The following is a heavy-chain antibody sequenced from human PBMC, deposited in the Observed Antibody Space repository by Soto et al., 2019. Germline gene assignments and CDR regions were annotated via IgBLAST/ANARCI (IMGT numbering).Heavy chain of an antibody. V-gene: IGHV2-5*02. J-gene: IGHJ4*02. CDR3: AHAYGGRSLY. Sequence: QITLKESGPTLVKPTQTLTLTCTFSGSSLPTVRGGVGGIRQPPGKALEWLAVIYWDDSKTYRPSLKSRLTITKDTSKNQVALTMTDMDPVDTATYYCAHAYGGRSLYWGQGTLVTVSS. CDR2: IYWDDSK. CDR1: GSSLPTVRGG. D-gene: IGHD1-26*01.